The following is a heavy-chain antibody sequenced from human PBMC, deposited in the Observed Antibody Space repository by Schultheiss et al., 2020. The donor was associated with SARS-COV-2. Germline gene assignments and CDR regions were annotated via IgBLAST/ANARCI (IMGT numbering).Heavy chain of an antibody. D-gene: IGHD2-2*01. J-gene: IGHJ3*02. Sequence: GGSLRLSCAASGFTFSSYAMSWVRQAPGKGLEWVSAISGSGGSTYYADSVKGRFTISRDNSKNTLYLQMNSLRAEDTAVYYCAKETIVVVPAAIHAFDIWGQGTMVTVSS. CDR2: ISGSGGST. CDR1: GFTFSSYA. V-gene: IGHV3-23*01. CDR3: AKETIVVVPAAIHAFDI.